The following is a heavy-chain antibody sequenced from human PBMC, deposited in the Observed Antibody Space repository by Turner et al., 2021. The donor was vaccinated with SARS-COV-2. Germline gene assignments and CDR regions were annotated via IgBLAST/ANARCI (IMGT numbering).Heavy chain of an antibody. CDR2: ISSRSNYI. D-gene: IGHD2-2*01. J-gene: IGHJ6*02. V-gene: IGHV3-21*01. CDR3: VSAGAFVVVPARPYYYYGMDV. CDR1: GFTFSIYS. Sequence: VQLVESGGGLVKPGGSLRLSCAASGFTFSIYSMNWVRQAPGKGLDGVSSISSRSNYIYYADSVKGRFTISRDNAKNSLYLQMNSLRAEDTAVYYCVSAGAFVVVPARPYYYYGMDVWGQGTTVTVSS.